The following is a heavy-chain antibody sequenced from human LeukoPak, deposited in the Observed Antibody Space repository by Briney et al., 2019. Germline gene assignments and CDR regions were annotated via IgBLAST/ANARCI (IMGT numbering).Heavy chain of an antibody. CDR2: IRSKAYSGTT. Sequence: GGSLRLSCTASGFTFGDYAMNWVRQAPGKGLEWVGFIRSKAYSGTTEYAASVKGRFTISRDDSKTIAYLQMNSLKTEDTAVYYCTRADESGTELGPYDAFDIWGHGTMVTVSS. V-gene: IGHV3-49*04. D-gene: IGHD1-1*01. CDR3: TRADESGTELGPYDAFDI. J-gene: IGHJ3*02. CDR1: GFTFGDYA.